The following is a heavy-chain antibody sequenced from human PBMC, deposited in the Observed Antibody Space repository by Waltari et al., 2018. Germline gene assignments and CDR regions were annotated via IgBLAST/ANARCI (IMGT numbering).Heavy chain of an antibody. CDR2: IYPGDSDT. D-gene: IGHD6-19*01. Sequence: EVQLVQSGAEVKKPGESLKISCKGSGYSFTSYWLGWVRQMPGKGLEWMGIIYPGDSDTRYSPSFQGQVTISADKSISTAYLQWSSLKASDTAMYYCARQKGSVAGRWAQYYYYGMDVWGQGTTVTVSS. V-gene: IGHV5-51*01. CDR3: ARQKGSVAGRWAQYYYYGMDV. CDR1: GYSFTSYW. J-gene: IGHJ6*02.